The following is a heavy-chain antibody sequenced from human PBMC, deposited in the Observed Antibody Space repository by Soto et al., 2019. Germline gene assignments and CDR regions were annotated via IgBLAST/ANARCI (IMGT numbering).Heavy chain of an antibody. CDR1: GFIFSNYG. CDR2: ISYDGSRK. V-gene: IGHV3-30*18. Sequence: QVQLVESGGGVVQPGTSLTLSCSASGFIFSNYGMHWVRQAPGKGLEWVSIISYDGSRKHYVDSVKGRFTISRDNSKNALELQMNSLRAEVTAVYYCAKDIHPGRDTYHYGADYWGQGTLVAVSS. D-gene: IGHD5-12*01. J-gene: IGHJ4*02. CDR3: AKDIHPGRDTYHYGADY.